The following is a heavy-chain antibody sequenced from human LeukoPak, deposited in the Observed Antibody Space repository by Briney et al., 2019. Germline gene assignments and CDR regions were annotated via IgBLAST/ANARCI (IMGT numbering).Heavy chain of an antibody. V-gene: IGHV1-2*02. CDR3: ARDSGYCTTTSCFHPFDS. J-gene: IGHJ4*02. CDR2: IIPNSGAT. D-gene: IGHD2-2*01. CDR1: VYTFTGYY. Sequence: GASVKVSCTASVYTFTGYYMHWVRQAPGQGLEWMGWIIPNSGATKYAQKFQGRVTMTRDTSISTAYMELSGLRSDDTAVYYCARDSGYCTTTSCFHPFDSWGQGTLVTVSS.